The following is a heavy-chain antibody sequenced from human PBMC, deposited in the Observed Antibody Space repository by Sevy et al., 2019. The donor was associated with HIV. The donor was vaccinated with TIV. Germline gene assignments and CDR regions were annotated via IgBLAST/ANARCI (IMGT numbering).Heavy chain of an antibody. D-gene: IGHD3-22*01. CDR3: ATTKDYYDSSGYPFDY. CDR1: GYTLAKFS. Sequence: ASVKVSCKVSGYTLAKFSIHWVRQAPGKGLEWMTSFDPEDGDPEDGKTIYARKFLGRVTMTEDKSTDPAYMELSSLRSDDTAVYYCATTKDYYDSSGYPFDYWGQGTLVTVSS. V-gene: IGHV1-24*01. J-gene: IGHJ4*02. CDR2: FDPEDGDPEDGKT.